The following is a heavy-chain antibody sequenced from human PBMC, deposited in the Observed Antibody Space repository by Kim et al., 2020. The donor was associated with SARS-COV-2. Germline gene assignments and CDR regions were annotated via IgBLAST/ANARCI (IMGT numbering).Heavy chain of an antibody. D-gene: IGHD2-21*02. CDR3: ESSLYCGGDCYSG. CDR1: GFTFSSYE. Sequence: GGSLRLSCAASGFTFSSYEMNWVRQAPGKGLEWVSYISSSGSTIYYADSVKGRFTISRDNAKNSLYLQMNSMRAEDTDVYYCESSLYCGGDCYSGWGQG. V-gene: IGHV3-48*03. CDR2: ISSSGSTI. J-gene: IGHJ4*02.